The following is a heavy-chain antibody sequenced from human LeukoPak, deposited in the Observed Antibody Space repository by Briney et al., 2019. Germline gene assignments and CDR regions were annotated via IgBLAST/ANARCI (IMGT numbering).Heavy chain of an antibody. CDR1: GFTFNSYA. Sequence: GGSLRLSCAASGFTFNSYAMSWVRQAPGKGLKWVSIISGGGGSTSYADSVKGRFTISRDNSKNTLYLQMNSLRAEDTAVYYCAKRNGYYYDSSGYSYFDYWGQGTLVTVSS. CDR2: ISGGGGST. D-gene: IGHD3-22*01. CDR3: AKRNGYYYDSSGYSYFDY. V-gene: IGHV3-23*01. J-gene: IGHJ4*02.